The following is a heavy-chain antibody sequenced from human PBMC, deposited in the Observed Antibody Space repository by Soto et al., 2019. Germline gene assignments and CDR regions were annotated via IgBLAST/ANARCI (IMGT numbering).Heavy chain of an antibody. CDR3: ARRLTGTTYPIL. V-gene: IGHV1-69*02. CDR1: GGTFSSYT. J-gene: IGHJ6*04. Sequence: SVKVSCKASGGTFSSYTISWVRQAPGQGLEWMGRIIPILGIANYAQKFQGRVTVTADKSTSTAYMELSSLRSEDTAVYYCARRLTGTTYPILWGKGTTVTVSS. CDR2: IIPILGIA. D-gene: IGHD1-7*01.